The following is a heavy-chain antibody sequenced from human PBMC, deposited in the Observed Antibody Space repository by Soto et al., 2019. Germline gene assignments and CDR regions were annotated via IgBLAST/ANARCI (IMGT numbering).Heavy chain of an antibody. V-gene: IGHV2-5*02. J-gene: IGHJ3*01. CDR1: GFSFSADGVG. Sequence: QITLKESGPTLVKPTQTLTRTCIFSGFSFSADGVGVGWIRQPPGKALEWLALIYWDDDARYRPSLKSRLTINKDSSKNQVVLTMTNMDPLDTATYYCAHAFGGTSWPNDAFDVWGQGTVVTVSS. CDR2: IYWDDDA. D-gene: IGHD3-16*01. CDR3: AHAFGGTSWPNDAFDV.